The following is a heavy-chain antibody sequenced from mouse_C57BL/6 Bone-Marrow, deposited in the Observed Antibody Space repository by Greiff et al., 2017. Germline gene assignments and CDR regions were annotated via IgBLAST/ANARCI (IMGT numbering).Heavy chain of an antibody. D-gene: IGHD2-12*01. CDR1: GYTFTEYT. CDR3: ARHEEVYSDWYCDV. V-gene: IGHV1-62-2*01. CDR2: FSPGSGRI. Sequence: QVQLKESGAELVKPGASVKLSCKASGYTFTEYTIHWVKQRSGQGLAWIGWFSPGSGRIKYNEKFKDKATLTADKSSSTVYRGLSRLTSEDSAVYFGARHEEVYSDWYCDVWGTGTTVTVSS. J-gene: IGHJ1*03.